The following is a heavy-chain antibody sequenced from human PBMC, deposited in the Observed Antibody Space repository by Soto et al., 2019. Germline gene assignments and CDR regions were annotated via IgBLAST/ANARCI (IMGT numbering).Heavy chain of an antibody. V-gene: IGHV3-23*01. Sequence: EVQLLESGGGFIHPGGSLRLCCAASGFSFSSFAMNWVRQAPGKVLEWVSIISGSADSTFYADSVKGRFTISRDNSKSTLYLQINSLRAEDTAVYYCAKTRGAMIYAISVCGMDVWGQGTTVTVSS. CDR3: AKTRGAMIYAISVCGMDV. CDR1: GFSFSSFA. D-gene: IGHD2-8*01. J-gene: IGHJ6*02. CDR2: ISGSADST.